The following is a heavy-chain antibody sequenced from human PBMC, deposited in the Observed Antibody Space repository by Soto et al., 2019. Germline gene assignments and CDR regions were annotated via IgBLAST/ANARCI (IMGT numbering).Heavy chain of an antibody. J-gene: IGHJ4*02. D-gene: IGHD6-13*01. CDR3: TLRQDSSRGPIY. CDR2: GY. CDR1: GFSLTTSGMT. Sequence: QITLKESVPPLVKPPQTLTLTCTVSGFSLTTSGMTLGGIRQPPGKAPEWLALGYQYSPSLNSRLTITMDTSKNQVVMTMTTMDPVDKATYYCTLRQDSSRGPIYWGQGILVTVSS. V-gene: IGHV2-5*01.